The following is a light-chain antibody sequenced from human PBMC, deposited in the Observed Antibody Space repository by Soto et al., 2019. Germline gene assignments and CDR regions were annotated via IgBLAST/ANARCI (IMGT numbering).Light chain of an antibody. J-gene: IGLJ3*02. CDR3: AAWDGSLNGWV. Sequence: QSVLTQPPSASGTPGQRVTISCSGSSSNIRSNTVNWYQQLPGTAPKVLIYSNDQRPSGVPDRFSGSKSGTSASLAISGLQSGDEADYYCAAWDGSLNGWVFGGGTKLTVL. CDR1: SSNIRSNT. V-gene: IGLV1-44*01. CDR2: SND.